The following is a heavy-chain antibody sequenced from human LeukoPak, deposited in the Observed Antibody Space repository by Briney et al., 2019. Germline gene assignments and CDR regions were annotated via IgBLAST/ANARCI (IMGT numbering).Heavy chain of an antibody. CDR1: GFTFSSYS. V-gene: IGHV3-21*01. D-gene: IGHD2-15*01. CDR3: ASGRCSGGSCNTYYFDY. CDR2: ISSSSSYI. J-gene: IGHJ4*02. Sequence: GGSLRLSCAASGFTFSSYSMNWVRQAPGKGLEWVSSISSSSSYIYYADSVKGRFTISRDNAKNSLYLQMNSLRAEDTAVYCCASGRCSGGSCNTYYFDYWGQGTLVTVSS.